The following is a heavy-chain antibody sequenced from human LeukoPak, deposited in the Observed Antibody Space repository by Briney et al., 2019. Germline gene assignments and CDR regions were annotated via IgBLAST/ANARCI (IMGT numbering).Heavy chain of an antibody. J-gene: IGHJ6*03. CDR3: ARNRGSSSARARKYYYYYMDV. V-gene: IGHV3-7*01. Sequence: PGGSLRLSCAASGFTFSSYWMSWVRQAPGKGLEWVANIKQDGSEKYYVDSVKGRFTISRDNAKNSLYLQMNSLRAEDTAVYYCARNRGSSSARARKYYYYYMDVWGKGTTVTVSS. CDR2: IKQDGSEK. CDR1: GFTFSSYW. D-gene: IGHD6-6*01.